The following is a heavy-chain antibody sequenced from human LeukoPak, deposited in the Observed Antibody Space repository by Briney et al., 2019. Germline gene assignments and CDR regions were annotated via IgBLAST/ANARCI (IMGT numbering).Heavy chain of an antibody. J-gene: IGHJ5*02. CDR2: ISGHNGNT. D-gene: IGHD3-3*01. CDR1: GYIFNSYG. V-gene: IGHV1-18*01. Sequence: ASVKVSCKASGYIFNSYGMSWVRQAPGQGLEWMGWISGHNGNTNYAQMLQGRVTMTRDTSTSTVYMELSSLRSEDTAVYYCARDQDVNYDFWSGYHWFDPWGQGTLVTVSS. CDR3: ARDQDVNYDFWSGYHWFDP.